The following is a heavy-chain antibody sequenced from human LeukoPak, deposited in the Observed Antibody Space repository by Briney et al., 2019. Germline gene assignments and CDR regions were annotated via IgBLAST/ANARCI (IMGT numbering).Heavy chain of an antibody. Sequence: SETLSLTCTVSGGSISSYYWSWIRQPAGKGLEWIGRIYSGGSTNYNPSLKSRVTMSVDSANNQFSLKLSSVTAADTAVFYCARENTGSYREFDYWGQGTLVTVSS. CDR1: GGSISSYY. J-gene: IGHJ4*02. V-gene: IGHV4-4*07. D-gene: IGHD1-26*01. CDR3: ARENTGSYREFDY. CDR2: IYSGGST.